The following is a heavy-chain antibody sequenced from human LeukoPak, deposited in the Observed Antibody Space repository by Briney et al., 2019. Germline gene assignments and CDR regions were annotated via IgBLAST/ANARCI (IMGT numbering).Heavy chain of an antibody. J-gene: IGHJ5*02. V-gene: IGHV3-74*01. CDR3: ARDGTYDFWSGSPHNWFDP. Sequence: PGGSLRLSCAASGFTFSSYWMQWVRQAPGKGLVWVSRINSDGSSTSYADSVKGRFTISRDNAKNTLYLQMNSLRAEDTAVYYCARDGTYDFWSGSPHNWFDPWGQGTLVTVSS. CDR2: INSDGSST. D-gene: IGHD3-3*01. CDR1: GFTFSSYW.